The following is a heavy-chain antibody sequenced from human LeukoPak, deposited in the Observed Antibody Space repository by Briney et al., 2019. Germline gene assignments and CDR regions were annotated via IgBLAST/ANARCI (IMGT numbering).Heavy chain of an antibody. CDR3: ARAGYCSSTSCPLYYGMDV. Sequence: ASVKVSCKASGGTFSSYAISWVRQAPGQGLEWMGRIIPILGIANYAQKFQGRVTITADKSTSTAYMELSSLRSEDTAVYYCARAGYCSSTSCPLYYGMDVWGQGTTVTVSS. D-gene: IGHD2-2*03. CDR2: IIPILGIA. J-gene: IGHJ6*02. CDR1: GGTFSSYA. V-gene: IGHV1-69*04.